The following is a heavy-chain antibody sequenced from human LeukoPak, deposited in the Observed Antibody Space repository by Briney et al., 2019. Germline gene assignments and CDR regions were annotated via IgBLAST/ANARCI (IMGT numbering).Heavy chain of an antibody. J-gene: IGHJ1*01. V-gene: IGHV3-23*01. Sequence: QPGGSLRLSCAASGFTFSSYAMSWVRQAPGKGLEWVSAISGSGGSTYYADSVKGRFTISRDNSKNTLYLQMNSLRAEDTAVYYCARVGYYYDSSGYQRRGYFQHWGQGTLVTVSS. D-gene: IGHD3-22*01. CDR3: ARVGYYYDSSGYQRRGYFQH. CDR1: GFTFSSYA. CDR2: ISGSGGST.